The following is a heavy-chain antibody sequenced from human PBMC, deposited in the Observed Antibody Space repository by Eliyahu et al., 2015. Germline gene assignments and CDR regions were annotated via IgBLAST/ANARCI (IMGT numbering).Heavy chain of an antibody. CDR2: INHSGST. Sequence: GLEWIGEINHSGSTNYNPSLKSRVTISVDTSKNQFSLKLSSVTAADTAVYYCARGRSYYYYYYGMDVWGQGTTVTVSS. J-gene: IGHJ6*02. CDR3: ARGRSYYYYYYGMDV. V-gene: IGHV4-34*01.